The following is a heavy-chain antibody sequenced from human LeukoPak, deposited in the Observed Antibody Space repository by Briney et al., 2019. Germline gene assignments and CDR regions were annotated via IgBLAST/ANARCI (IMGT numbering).Heavy chain of an antibody. CDR3: ARGRRSSGWYTLDS. Sequence: GGSLRLSCAAFGFTFSSYAMSWVRQAPGKGLEWVSVIYSGGSTDYADSVKGRFTISRDNSKNTLYLQMNSLRAEDTAVYYCARGRRSSGWYTLDSWGQGTLVTVSS. CDR2: IYSGGST. D-gene: IGHD6-19*01. CDR1: GFTFSSYA. V-gene: IGHV3-66*01. J-gene: IGHJ5*01.